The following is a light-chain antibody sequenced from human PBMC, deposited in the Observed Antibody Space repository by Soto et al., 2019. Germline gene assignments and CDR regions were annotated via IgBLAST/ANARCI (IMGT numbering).Light chain of an antibody. CDR3: QQYNSNPNT. CDR1: QRISSW. Sequence: DIQMTQSPSTLSASVGDRVIITCRASQRISSWLAWYQQKPGKAPKLLIYDASSLESGVPSRFSGSGSGTEFTLAISSLQPDDFATYYCQQYNSNPNTFGHGTKLEIK. V-gene: IGKV1-5*01. J-gene: IGKJ2*01. CDR2: DAS.